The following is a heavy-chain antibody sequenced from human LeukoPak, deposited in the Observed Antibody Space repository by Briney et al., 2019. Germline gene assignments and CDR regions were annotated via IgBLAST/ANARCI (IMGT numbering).Heavy chain of an antibody. CDR2: ISSSGIT. CDR3: ARGPAYAFDI. CDR1: GFTVSSNY. V-gene: IGHV3-66*01. Sequence: PGGSLRPSCAASGFTVSSNYMSWVRQAPGKGLEWVSVISSSGITYSADSVKGRFTISRDNSKNMVCLQMNSLRAEDTAVYYCARGPAYAFDIWGQGTMVTVSS. J-gene: IGHJ3*02.